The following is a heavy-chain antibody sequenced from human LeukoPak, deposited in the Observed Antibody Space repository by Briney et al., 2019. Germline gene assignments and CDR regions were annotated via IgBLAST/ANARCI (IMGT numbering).Heavy chain of an antibody. CDR3: AKRGVVVVPGGIQAIDV. J-gene: IGHJ3*01. V-gene: IGHV3-30*02. CDR2: IGYDGSNK. Sequence: PGGSLRLSCAASGFSFSSYGMHWVRQAPGKGLEWVAFIGYDGSNKNYADSVKGRFTISRDDSKNTLYLQMNSLRAEDTAVYHCAKRGVVVVPGGIQAIDVWGQGTLVTVSS. CDR1: GFSFSSYG. D-gene: IGHD2-2*01.